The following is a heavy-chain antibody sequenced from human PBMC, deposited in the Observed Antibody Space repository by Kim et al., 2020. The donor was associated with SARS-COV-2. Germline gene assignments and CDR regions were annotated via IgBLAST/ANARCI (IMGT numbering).Heavy chain of an antibody. D-gene: IGHD5-18*01. Sequence: GGSLRLSCAASGFTFSSYEMNWVRQAPGKGLEWVSYISSSGSTIYYADSVKGRFTISRDNAKNSLYLQMNSLRAEDTAVYYCARAVDTAMVYYYYYMDVWGKGTTVTVSS. J-gene: IGHJ6*03. CDR1: GFTFSSYE. V-gene: IGHV3-48*03. CDR2: ISSSGSTI. CDR3: ARAVDTAMVYYYYYMDV.